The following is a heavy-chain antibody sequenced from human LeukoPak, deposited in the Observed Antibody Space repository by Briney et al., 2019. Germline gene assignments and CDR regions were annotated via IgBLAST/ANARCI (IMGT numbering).Heavy chain of an antibody. Sequence: SETLSLTCAVSGYSISSAYFWGWIRQPPGKGLEWIGSIYHSGSTYYNPSLKSRVTVSVDTSKTHFSLKVSSVTAADTAVYYCARDLRYFDGTRPTPTWFDLWGQGTLVTVSS. CDR3: ARDLRYFDGTRPTPTWFDL. CDR1: GYSISSAYF. J-gene: IGHJ5*02. CDR2: IYHSGST. V-gene: IGHV4-38-2*02. D-gene: IGHD3-9*01.